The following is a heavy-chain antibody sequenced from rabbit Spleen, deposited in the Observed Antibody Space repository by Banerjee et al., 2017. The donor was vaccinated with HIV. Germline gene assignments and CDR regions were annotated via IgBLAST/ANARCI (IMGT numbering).Heavy chain of an antibody. CDR1: GFDFSSSDY. Sequence: QSLEESGGGLVQLGTSLTLTCTASGFDFSSSDYMCWVRQAPGKGLEWISCIVGSSSGFTYSATWAKGRFTCSKTSSTTVTLQMTSLTVADTATYFCARDTATSFSSYGMDLWGPGTLVTVS. CDR3: ARDTATSFSSYGMDL. V-gene: IGHV1S40*01. D-gene: IGHD7-1*01. J-gene: IGHJ6*01. CDR2: IVGSSSGFT.